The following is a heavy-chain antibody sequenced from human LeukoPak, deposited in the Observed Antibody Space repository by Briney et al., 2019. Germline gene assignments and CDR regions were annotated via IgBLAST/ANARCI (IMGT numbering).Heavy chain of an antibody. J-gene: IGHJ6*03. D-gene: IGHD2-21*02. CDR1: GFTFSSYS. V-gene: IGHV3-21*06. CDR3: ARDRNTPIFYYYYYMDV. Sequence: GGSLRLSCAASGFTFSSYSMNWVRQAPGKGLEWVSSISASSTYIYYADSVKGRFTISRDNAKNSLYLQMNSLRAEDTAVYYCARDRNTPIFYYYYYMDVWGKGTTVTVSS. CDR2: ISASSTYI.